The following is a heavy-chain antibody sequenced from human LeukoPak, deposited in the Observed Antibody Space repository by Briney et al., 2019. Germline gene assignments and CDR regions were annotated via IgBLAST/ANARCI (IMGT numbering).Heavy chain of an antibody. Sequence: GGSLRLSCAASGITFSSYGMHWVRQAPGKGLEWVAVIWYDGSNKYYADSVKGRFTISRDNTKNSLYLQMSSLRAEDTAVYYCATDRGWRTSGYYLYYFEYWGQGTLVTFSS. CDR1: GITFSSYG. CDR3: ATDRGWRTSGYYLYYFEY. CDR2: IWYDGSNK. D-gene: IGHD3-3*01. V-gene: IGHV3-33*03. J-gene: IGHJ4*02.